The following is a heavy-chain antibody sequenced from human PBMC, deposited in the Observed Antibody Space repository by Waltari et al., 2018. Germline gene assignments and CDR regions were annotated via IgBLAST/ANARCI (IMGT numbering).Heavy chain of an antibody. CDR2: IHYSGNP. V-gene: IGHV4-39*01. CDR3: ARRRYGSSHSDF. J-gene: IGHJ4*02. Sequence: QLQLQESGPGLVKPSETLSLTCTVSGGSISSDSYYWGWIRQPPGKGLEWIGNIHYSGNPHYNPSLKSRVTLSVDTPKNQFSLRLNSVTAADTAVYYCARRRYGSSHSDFWGQGTLVTVSS. D-gene: IGHD6-13*01. CDR1: GGSISSDSYY.